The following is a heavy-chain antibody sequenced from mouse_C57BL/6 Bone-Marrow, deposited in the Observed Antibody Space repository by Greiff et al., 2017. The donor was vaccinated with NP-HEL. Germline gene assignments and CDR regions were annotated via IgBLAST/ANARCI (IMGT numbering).Heavy chain of an antibody. CDR3: TYGSSYGAMDY. V-gene: IGHV14-4*01. D-gene: IGHD1-1*01. CDR1: GFNIKDDY. Sequence: EVQLVESGAELVRPGASVKLSCTASGFNIKDDYMHWVKQRPEQGLEWIGWIDPENGDTEYASKFQGKATITADTSSNTAYLQLSSLTSEDTAVYYCTYGSSYGAMDYWGQGTSVTVSS. CDR2: IDPENGDT. J-gene: IGHJ4*01.